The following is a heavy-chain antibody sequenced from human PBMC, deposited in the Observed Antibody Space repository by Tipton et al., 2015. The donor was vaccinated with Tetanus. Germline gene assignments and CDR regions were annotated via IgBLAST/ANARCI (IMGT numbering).Heavy chain of an antibody. V-gene: IGHV1-69*01. CDR3: ARAANRISRVYDY. CDR2: ITPIFGTT. CDR1: GGTFTNHA. D-gene: IGHD1-14*01. Sequence: QLVQSGAEMKRPGSSVKVSCKASGGTFTNHALSWVRQAPGQGLEWVGGITPIFGTTNSAPKFQGRVTITADESTNKAYRELSSLRSEDTAVDYCARAANRISRVYDYWGQGTQIPVSS. J-gene: IGHJ4*02.